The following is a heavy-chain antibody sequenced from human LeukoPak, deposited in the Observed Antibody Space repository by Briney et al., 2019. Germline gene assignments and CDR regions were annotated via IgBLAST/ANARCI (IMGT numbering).Heavy chain of an antibody. D-gene: IGHD3-3*01. V-gene: IGHV4-61*02. J-gene: IGHJ5*02. CDR1: GGSISSGSYY. CDR3: ARDAALEWFNWFDP. Sequence: SETLSLTCTVSGGSISSGSYYWSWIRQPAGKGLEWIGRIYTSGSTNYNPSLKSRVTISVDTSKNQFSLKLSPVTAADTAVYYCARDAALEWFNWFDPWGQGTLVTVSS. CDR2: IYTSGST.